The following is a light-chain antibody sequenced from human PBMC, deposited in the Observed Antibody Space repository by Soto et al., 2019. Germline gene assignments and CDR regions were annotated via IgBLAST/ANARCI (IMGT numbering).Light chain of an antibody. V-gene: IGLV2-14*01. CDR2: EVT. Sequence: QSALTQPASVSGSPGQSITISCTGTSSDVGGYNYVSWYQQYPGKAPKLMTYEVTNRPSGVSDRFSGSKSGNTASLTISGLQAEDEADYYCSSYTSRSTVVFGGGTKVTVL. J-gene: IGLJ2*01. CDR3: SSYTSRSTVV. CDR1: SSDVGGYNY.